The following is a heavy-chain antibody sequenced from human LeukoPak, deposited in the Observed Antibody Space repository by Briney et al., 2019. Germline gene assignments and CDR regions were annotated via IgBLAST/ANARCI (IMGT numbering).Heavy chain of an antibody. V-gene: IGHV4-34*01. Sequence: SETLSLTCAVYGGSFSGYYWSWIRQPPGKGLEWIGEINHSGSTNYNPSLKSQVTISVDTSKNQFSLKLSSVTAADTAVYYCARAPVEMATKGIFDYWGQGTLVTVSS. CDR3: ARAPVEMATKGIFDY. CDR2: INHSGST. J-gene: IGHJ4*02. CDR1: GGSFSGYY. D-gene: IGHD5-12*01.